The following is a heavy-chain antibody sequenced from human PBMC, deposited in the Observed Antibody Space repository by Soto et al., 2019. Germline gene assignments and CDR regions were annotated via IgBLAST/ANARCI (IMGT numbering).Heavy chain of an antibody. CDR1: GFTFSSYA. V-gene: IGHV3-30-3*01. D-gene: IGHD3-22*01. CDR2: ISYDGSNK. Sequence: GGSLRLSCAASGFTFSSYAMHWVRQAPGKGLEWVAVISYDGSNKYYADSVKGRFTISRDNSKNTLYLQMNSLRAEDTAVYYCARADSSGYLPYYFDYWGQGTLVTVSS. CDR3: ARADSSGYLPYYFDY. J-gene: IGHJ4*02.